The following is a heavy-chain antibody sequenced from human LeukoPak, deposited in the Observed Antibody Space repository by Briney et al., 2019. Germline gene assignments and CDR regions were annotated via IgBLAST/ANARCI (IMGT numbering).Heavy chain of an antibody. CDR2: IYDSGSA. J-gene: IGHJ4*02. CDR3: ARAPYYYDSGGYWSKPRYFGY. D-gene: IGHD3-22*01. V-gene: IGHV4-61*03. CDR1: GGDITTSIRSIGSYY. Sequence: SETLSLTCSVSGGDITTSIRSIGSYYWSWLRQPPGKGLEWISYIYDSGSANYNPSLKSRVTISVDMPKNHSSLKLTSVTAADTAIYYCARAPYYYDSGGYWSKPRYFGYWGQGIPVTVSS.